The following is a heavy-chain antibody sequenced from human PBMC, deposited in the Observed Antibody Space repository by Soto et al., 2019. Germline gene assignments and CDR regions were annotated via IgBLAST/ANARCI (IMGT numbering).Heavy chain of an antibody. CDR3: ARSQGSSTSLEIYYYYYYGMDV. V-gene: IGHV1-69*01. Sequence: QVQLVQSGAEVKKPGSSVKVSCKASGVTFSSYAISWVRQAPGQGLEWMGGIIPICGTANYAQKVQGRVTITADESTSTAYMELSSLRSEDTAVYYCARSQGSSTSLEIYYYYYYGMDVWGQGTTVTVSS. CDR1: GVTFSSYA. CDR2: IIPICGTA. J-gene: IGHJ6*02. D-gene: IGHD2-2*01.